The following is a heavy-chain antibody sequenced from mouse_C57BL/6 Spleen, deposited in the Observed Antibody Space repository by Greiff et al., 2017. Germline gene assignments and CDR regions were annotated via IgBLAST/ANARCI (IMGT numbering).Heavy chain of an antibody. CDR1: GYTFTSYW. CDR3: ARLYYDYDVDY. J-gene: IGHJ2*01. V-gene: IGHV1-64*01. Sequence: VQLQQPGAELVKPGASVKLSCKASGYTFTSYWMHWVKQRPGQGLEWIGMIHPNSGSTNYNEKFKSKATLTVDKSSSTAYMQLSSLTSEDSAVYYCARLYYDYDVDYWGQGTTLTVSS. CDR2: IHPNSGST. D-gene: IGHD2-4*01.